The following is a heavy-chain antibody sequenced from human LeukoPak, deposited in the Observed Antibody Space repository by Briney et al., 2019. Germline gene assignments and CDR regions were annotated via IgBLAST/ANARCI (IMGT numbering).Heavy chain of an antibody. CDR3: ARDKNYYGSGSPSLDAFDI. D-gene: IGHD3-10*01. J-gene: IGHJ3*02. Sequence: GRSLRLSCAASGFPFSSYGMHWVRQAPGKGLEWVALIWYDGSNLYYADSVKGRFTISKDSSKNTLYLHMNSLRAEDMAVYYCARDKNYYGSGSPSLDAFDIWGQGTMVTVSS. CDR1: GFPFSSYG. V-gene: IGHV3-33*01. CDR2: IWYDGSNL.